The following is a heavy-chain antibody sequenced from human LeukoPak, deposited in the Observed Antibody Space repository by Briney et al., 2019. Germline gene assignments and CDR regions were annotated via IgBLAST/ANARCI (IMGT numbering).Heavy chain of an antibody. CDR1: GYSISSGYY. CDR2: IYHSGST. J-gene: IGHJ4*02. Sequence: SETLSLTCTVSGYSISSGYYWGWIRQPPGKGLEWIGSIYHSGSTYYNPSLKSRVTISVDTSKNQFSLKLSSVTAADTAVYYCARVPPYCSSTSCYLEYWGQGTLVTVSS. CDR3: ARVPPYCSSTSCYLEY. V-gene: IGHV4-38-2*02. D-gene: IGHD2-2*01.